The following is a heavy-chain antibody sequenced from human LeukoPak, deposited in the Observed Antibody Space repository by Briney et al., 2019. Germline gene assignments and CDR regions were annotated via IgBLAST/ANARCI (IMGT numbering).Heavy chain of an antibody. Sequence: GGSLRLSCAASGFTFSSYSMNWVRQVPGKGLEWVSSISSSSSYIYYADSVKGRFTISRGNAKNSLYLQMNSLRAEDTAVYYCARDGYSSGWGAFDIWGQGTMVTVSS. CDR1: GFTFSSYS. CDR2: ISSSSSYI. J-gene: IGHJ3*02. V-gene: IGHV3-21*01. CDR3: ARDGYSSGWGAFDI. D-gene: IGHD6-19*01.